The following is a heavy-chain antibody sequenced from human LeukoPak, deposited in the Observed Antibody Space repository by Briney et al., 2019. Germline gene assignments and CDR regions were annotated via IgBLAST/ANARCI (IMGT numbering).Heavy chain of an antibody. D-gene: IGHD3-10*01. CDR3: AREDNGSGNFYGMDV. CDR2: IYTSGST. CDR1: GGSISSYY. V-gene: IGHV4-4*07. Sequence: SETLSLTCTVSGGSISSYYWSWIRQPAGKGLEWIGRIYTSGSTNYNPSLKSRVTMSVDTSENQFSLKLSSVIAADTAVYYCAREDNGSGNFYGMDVWGQGTTVTVSS. J-gene: IGHJ6*02.